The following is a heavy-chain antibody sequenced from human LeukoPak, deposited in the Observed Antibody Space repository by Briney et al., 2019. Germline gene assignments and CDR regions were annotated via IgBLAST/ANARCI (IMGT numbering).Heavy chain of an antibody. Sequence: GASVKVSCKASGYTFRSYGISWVRQAPGQGLEWMGRIIPILGIANYAQKFQGRVTITADKSTSTAYMDLSSLRSEDTAVYYCARDLPPYYFDYWGQGTLVTVSS. CDR2: IIPILGIA. J-gene: IGHJ4*02. V-gene: IGHV1-69*04. CDR3: ARDLPPYYFDY. CDR1: GYTFRSYG.